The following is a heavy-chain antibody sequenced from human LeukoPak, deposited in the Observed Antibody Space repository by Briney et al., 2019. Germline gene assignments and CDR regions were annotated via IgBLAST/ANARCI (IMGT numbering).Heavy chain of an antibody. CDR3: VRTVVRSGLKHNWFDP. V-gene: IGHV4-4*07. CDR1: GGSISSYY. Sequence: PSETLSLTCTVSGGSISSYYWSWIRQPAGKGLEWIGRIYTSGSTNYNPSLKSRVTMSVDTSKNQFSLKLNSVTAADTAVYYCVRTVVRSGLKHNWFDPWGQGTLVTVSS. D-gene: IGHD3-10*01. CDR2: IYTSGST. J-gene: IGHJ5*02.